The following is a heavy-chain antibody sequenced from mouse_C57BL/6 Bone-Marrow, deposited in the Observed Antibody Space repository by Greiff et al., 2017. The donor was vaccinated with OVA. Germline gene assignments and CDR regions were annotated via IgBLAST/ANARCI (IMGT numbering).Heavy chain of an antibody. V-gene: IGHV1-83*01. CDR1: YTFTDYYM. CDR3: NLLWYPFAY. D-gene: IGHD2-1*01. J-gene: IGHJ3*01. CDR2: YPGSGNTY. Sequence: VQLQQSGPELVKPGASVKMSCKASGYTFTDYYMHWVKQKPGKGLEWIGEIYPGSGNTYYNEKFKGKATLTADTSSSTAYMQLSSLTSEDSAVYFCANLLWYPFAYWGQGTLVTVSA.